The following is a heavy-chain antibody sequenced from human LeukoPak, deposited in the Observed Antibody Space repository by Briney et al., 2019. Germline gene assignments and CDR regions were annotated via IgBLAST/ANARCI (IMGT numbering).Heavy chain of an antibody. CDR2: IYWDDDK. D-gene: IGHD6-13*01. CDR3: AGRIAAAGVLKNYFDY. CDR1: GFSLSTSGVG. Sequence: KESGPTLVKPTQTLTLTCTFSGFSLSTSGVGVGWIRQPPGKALEWLALIYWDDDKRYSPSLKSRLTSTKDTSKNQVVLTMTNMDPVDTATYYCAGRIAAAGVLKNYFDYWGQGTLVTVSS. J-gene: IGHJ4*02. V-gene: IGHV2-5*02.